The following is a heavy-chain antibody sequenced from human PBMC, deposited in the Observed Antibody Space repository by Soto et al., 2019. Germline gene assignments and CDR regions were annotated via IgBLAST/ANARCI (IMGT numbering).Heavy chain of an antibody. J-gene: IGHJ4*02. CDR1: GGSISTVDYW. D-gene: IGHD7-27*01. CDR3: ARGPSGDKVDS. CDR2: SYDGGRT. Sequence: QVQLQESGPGLVKPSQTLSLTCTVSGGSISTVDYWWSWIRQSPDMGLEWIGHSYDGGRTHNTPSLESRVTMSVDTSKSQLSLTLSSVSAADTAVYYCARGPSGDKVDSWGQGTLVTVSS. V-gene: IGHV4-30-4*01.